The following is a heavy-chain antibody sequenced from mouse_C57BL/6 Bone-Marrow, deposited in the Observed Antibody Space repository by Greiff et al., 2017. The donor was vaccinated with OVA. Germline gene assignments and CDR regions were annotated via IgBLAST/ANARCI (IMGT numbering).Heavy chain of an antibody. J-gene: IGHJ4*01. D-gene: IGHD2-2*01. CDR3: ARVGYLYFYAMDD. Sequence: VQLQQSGPELVKPGDSVKISCKASGYTFTGYFMNWVMQSPGKSLEWIGRINPYNGDTSYNQKFKGKATLTVDKSSSTAHMELRSLTSEDSEVYDSARVGYLYFYAMDDWGQGTSVTVSS. CDR2: INPYNGDT. V-gene: IGHV1-20*01. CDR1: GYTFTGYF.